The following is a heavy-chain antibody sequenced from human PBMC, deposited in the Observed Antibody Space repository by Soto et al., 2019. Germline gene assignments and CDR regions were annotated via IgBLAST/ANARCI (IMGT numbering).Heavy chain of an antibody. CDR3: ARTAETVVVTAISYFDD. CDR2: IYYSGST. CDR1: GGSISSGGYY. D-gene: IGHD2-21*02. Sequence: QVQLQESGPGLVKPSQTLSLTCTVSGGSISSGGYYCSWIRQHPGKGLEWIGYIYYSGSTYYKPSLNSRLTISVDTSKNQFSLILSSVNAADTSVYYFARTAETVVVTAISYFDDWRQGTLVNVSS. V-gene: IGHV4-31*03. J-gene: IGHJ4*02.